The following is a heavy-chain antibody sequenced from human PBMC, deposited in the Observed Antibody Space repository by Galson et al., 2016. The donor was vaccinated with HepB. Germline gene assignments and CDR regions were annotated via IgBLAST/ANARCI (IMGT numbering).Heavy chain of an antibody. Sequence: SLRLSCAASGFTFNNYGMHWVRQAPGKGLGWVAVISADGSVEYYADSVRGRFTISRDNSKNMLYLQMNSLRDEDTAVYYCARAGSSWYFDYWGQGTLVTVSS. CDR3: ARAGSSWYFDY. CDR2: ISADGSVE. J-gene: IGHJ4*02. D-gene: IGHD6-13*01. CDR1: GFTFNNYG. V-gene: IGHV3-30*03.